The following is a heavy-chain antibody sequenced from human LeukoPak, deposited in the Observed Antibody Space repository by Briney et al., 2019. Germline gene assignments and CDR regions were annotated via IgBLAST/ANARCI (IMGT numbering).Heavy chain of an antibody. J-gene: IGHJ4*02. D-gene: IGHD3-9*01. Sequence: SETLSLTCTVSGGSINSGYYWSWLRQHPGRGLEWIGYIYYNGDTYYNPSLKSRITMSTDASKNQFSLRLSSVTAAVTAVYFCARTYFDIFTGPRDIPHYFDYWGQGTLVSVFS. V-gene: IGHV4-31*03. CDR2: IYYNGDT. CDR1: GGSINSGYY. CDR3: ARTYFDIFTGPRDIPHYFDY.